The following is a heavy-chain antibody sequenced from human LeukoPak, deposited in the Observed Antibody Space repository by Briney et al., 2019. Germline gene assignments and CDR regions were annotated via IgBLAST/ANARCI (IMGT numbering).Heavy chain of an antibody. V-gene: IGHV3-48*02. D-gene: IGHD2-2*01. CDR3: ARDYARGYFDY. CDR2: ISSSGSTK. Sequence: PGGSLRLSCAASGXTFSSHNINWVRQAPGKGLEWVSYISSSGSTKNYADSVKGRLTISRDSAQNTLYLQMNSLRDEDTAVYYCARDYARGYFDYWGQGILVTVSS. J-gene: IGHJ4*02. CDR1: GXTFSSHN.